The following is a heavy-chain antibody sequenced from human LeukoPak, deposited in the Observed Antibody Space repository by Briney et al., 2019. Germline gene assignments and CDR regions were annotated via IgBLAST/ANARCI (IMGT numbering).Heavy chain of an antibody. CDR3: ARVVWGGYRKDY. Sequence: GGSLRLSCAASGFTFSDYYMSWIRQAPGKGLEWVSYISSSGSTIYYADSVRGRFTISRDNAQNSLYLQMNSLRAEDTAVYYCARVVWGGYRKDYWGQGTLVTVSS. CDR1: GFTFSDYY. J-gene: IGHJ4*02. CDR2: ISSSGSTI. D-gene: IGHD3-16*02. V-gene: IGHV3-11*04.